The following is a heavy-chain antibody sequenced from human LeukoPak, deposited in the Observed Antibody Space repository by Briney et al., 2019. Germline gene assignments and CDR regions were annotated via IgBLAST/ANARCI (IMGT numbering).Heavy chain of an antibody. V-gene: IGHV3-48*03. D-gene: IGHD3-10*01. CDR1: GFTFSSYE. CDR3: ARDFGYYGSGSYPDYFDY. CDR2: ISSSGSTI. Sequence: GGSLRLSCAASGFTFSSYEMNWVRQAPGKGLEWVSYISSSGSTIYYADSVKGRFTISRDNAKNSLYLQMNSLRAEDTAVNYCARDFGYYGSGSYPDYFDYWGQGTLVTVSS. J-gene: IGHJ4*02.